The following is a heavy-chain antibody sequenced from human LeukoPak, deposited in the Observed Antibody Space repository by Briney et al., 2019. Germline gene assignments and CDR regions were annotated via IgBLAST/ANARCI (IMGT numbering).Heavy chain of an antibody. CDR3: ARTPFTVTTSSLGVDY. CDR2: INSDGSST. J-gene: IGHJ4*02. CDR1: GFTFSSYW. V-gene: IGHV3-74*01. Sequence: PGGSLRLSCAASGFTFSSYWRHWVRQAPGKGLVWVSRINSDGSSTSYADSVKGRFTISRDNAKNTLYLQMNSLRAEDTAVYYCARTPFTVTTSSLGVDYWGQGTLVTVSS. D-gene: IGHD4-17*01.